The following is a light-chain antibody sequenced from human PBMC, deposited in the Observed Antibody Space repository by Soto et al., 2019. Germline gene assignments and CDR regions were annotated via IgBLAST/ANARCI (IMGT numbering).Light chain of an antibody. Sequence: DIVMTQSPESLTVSLGETATISCKSSQSVLYSANKKNYLGWYQQRSGQPPKMIISWASTRESGVPDRFSGSGSATDFTLTISSLQAEDVAVYHCQHYHNYTYGFGQGTEVQIK. CDR3: QHYHNYTYG. J-gene: IGKJ2*01. V-gene: IGKV4-1*01. CDR1: QSVLYSANKKNY. CDR2: WAS.